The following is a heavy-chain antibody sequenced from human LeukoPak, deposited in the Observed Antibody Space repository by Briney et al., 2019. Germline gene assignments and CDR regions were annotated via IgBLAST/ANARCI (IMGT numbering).Heavy chain of an antibody. CDR3: ARASVGCSSTSCYSTQFDY. CDR2: INHSGRT. V-gene: IGHV4-34*01. D-gene: IGHD2-2*01. J-gene: IGHJ4*02. CDR1: GGSFSGYY. Sequence: SETLSLTCAVYGGSFSGYYWSWIRQPPGKGLEWIGEINHSGRTNYNPSLKSRVTISVDTSKNQFSLKLSSVTAADTAVYYCARASVGCSSTSCYSTQFDYWGQGTRVTVS.